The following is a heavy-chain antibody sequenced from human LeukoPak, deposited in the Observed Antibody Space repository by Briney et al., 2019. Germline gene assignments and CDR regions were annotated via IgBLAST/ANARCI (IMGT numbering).Heavy chain of an antibody. CDR3: ARKESVLGTTGLNDFFDD. J-gene: IGHJ4*02. V-gene: IGHV4-39*01. CDR2: IYYSGST. D-gene: IGHD1-26*01. Sequence: PSETLSLTCTVSGGSIRGSSDYWGWIRQSPGKGLEWIGSIYYSGSTYYNPSLKSRVTISVDTSKNQFYVKLTSVTAADTAVYYCARKESVLGTTGLNDFFDDWGQGTLATVSS. CDR1: GGSIRGSSDY.